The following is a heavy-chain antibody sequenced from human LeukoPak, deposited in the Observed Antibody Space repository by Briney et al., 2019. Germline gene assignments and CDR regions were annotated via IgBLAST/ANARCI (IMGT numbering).Heavy chain of an antibody. Sequence: GGSLRLSCAASGFTFSSYWMSWVRQAPGKGLEWVANIKQDGSEKYYVDSVKGRFTISRDNAKNSLYLQMNSLRAEDTAVYYCARGPSSAFHYYYYMDVWGKGTTVTISS. CDR2: IKQDGSEK. CDR1: GFTFSSYW. V-gene: IGHV3-7*01. CDR3: ARGPSSAFHYYYYMDV. J-gene: IGHJ6*03.